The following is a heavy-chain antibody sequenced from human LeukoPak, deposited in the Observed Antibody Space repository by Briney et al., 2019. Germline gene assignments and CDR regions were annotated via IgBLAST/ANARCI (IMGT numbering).Heavy chain of an antibody. CDR2: IKQDGSEK. CDR3: ARDLGGSLDY. D-gene: IGHD3-10*01. J-gene: IGHJ4*02. CDR1: GFTFSSYW. V-gene: IGHV3-7*01. Sequence: GGSLRLSCEASGFTFSSYWMSWVRQAPGKGLEWVANIKQDGSEKYYVDSVKGRFTISRDNAKNSLYLQMNSLRAEDTAVYYCARDLGGSLDYWGQGTLVTVSS.